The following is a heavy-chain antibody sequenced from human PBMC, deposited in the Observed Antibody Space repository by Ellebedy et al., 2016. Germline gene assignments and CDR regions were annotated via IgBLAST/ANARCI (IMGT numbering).Heavy chain of an antibody. V-gene: IGHV3-30*03. CDR2: ISYDGNDK. Sequence: GGSLGLSXVASGFAFSRYGIHWVRQAPGKGLEWVAVISYDGNDKYYTDSVKGRFIISRDNSKIRVYLQMNSLRLEDTAVYYCAREYRSGTYAYWSFDVWGRGTLVAVS. D-gene: IGHD3-10*01. CDR1: GFAFSRYG. CDR3: AREYRSGTYAYWSFDV. J-gene: IGHJ2*01.